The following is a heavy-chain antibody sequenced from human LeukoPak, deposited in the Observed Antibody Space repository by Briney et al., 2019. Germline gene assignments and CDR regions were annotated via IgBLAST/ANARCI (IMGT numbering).Heavy chain of an antibody. J-gene: IGHJ4*02. CDR2: INHSGST. Sequence: SETLSLTCAVYGGSFSGYYWSWIRQPPGKGLEWIGEINHSGSTNYNPSLKSRVTISVDTSKNQFSLKLSSVTAADTAVYYCARGLELMITFGGVTAYFDYWGQGTLVTVSS. CDR3: ARGLELMITFGGVTAYFDY. D-gene: IGHD3-16*01. V-gene: IGHV4-34*01. CDR1: GGSFSGYY.